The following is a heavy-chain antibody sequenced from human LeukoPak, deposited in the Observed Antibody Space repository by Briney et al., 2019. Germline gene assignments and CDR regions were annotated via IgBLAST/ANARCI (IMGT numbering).Heavy chain of an antibody. J-gene: IGHJ4*02. CDR2: ITGSGSGI. CDR1: GFTFSNYA. D-gene: IGHD3-9*01. V-gene: IGHV3-23*01. CDR3: AKWGDYDVLTGYYVSDY. Sequence: SGGSLRLSCAASGFTFSNYAMSWVRQAPGKGLGWVSAITGSGSGIYYADSMKSRFTISRDNSKNTLYLQINSLRAEDTAVYYCAKWGDYDVLTGYYVSDYWGQGTLVTVSS.